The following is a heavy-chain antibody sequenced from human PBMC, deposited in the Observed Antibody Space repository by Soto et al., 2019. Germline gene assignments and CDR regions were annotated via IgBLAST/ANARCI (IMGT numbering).Heavy chain of an antibody. D-gene: IGHD5-12*01. CDR2: IYWDDDK. CDR1: GFSLSTSGMC. V-gene: IGHV2-5*08. J-gene: IGHJ4*02. Sequence: TLVNPTQTLTLTCTLSGFSLSTSGMCVSWIRQPPGKALEWLALIYWDDDKRYSPSLKSRLTITKDTSKNQVVLTMTNMDPVDTATYYCAGMSGYDDFDYWGQGTLVTVSS. CDR3: AGMSGYDDFDY.